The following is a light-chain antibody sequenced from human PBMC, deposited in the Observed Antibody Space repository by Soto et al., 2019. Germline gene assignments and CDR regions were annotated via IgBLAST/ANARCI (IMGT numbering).Light chain of an antibody. J-gene: IGLJ2*01. V-gene: IGLV2-14*01. Sequence: QSALTQPASVSGSPGQSITISCTGTSSDVGGHKYVSWYQQHPGKAPKLMIYEVSRRPSGVSHRFSGSKSGNTASLTISGLQAEDEADYYSNSYTSSSTLVVFGGGTKLTVL. CDR3: NSYTSSSTLVV. CDR2: EVS. CDR1: SSDVGGHKY.